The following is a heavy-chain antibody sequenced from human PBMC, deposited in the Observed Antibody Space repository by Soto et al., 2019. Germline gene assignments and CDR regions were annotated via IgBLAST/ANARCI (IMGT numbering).Heavy chain of an antibody. CDR1: GESITTSNW. CDR3: TRGDAAVSGDLY. CDR2: IYHRGTT. D-gene: IGHD6-19*01. V-gene: IGHV4-4*02. J-gene: IGHJ4*02. Sequence: QVHLQESGPGLVKSSETLSLTCTVSGESITTSNWWSWVRQPQGGGLEWIGEIYHRGTTNYTPSLKSRATISLDKSKKQFFRKVKSVTAADTAMYYCTRGDAAVSGDLYWGQGILVAVSS.